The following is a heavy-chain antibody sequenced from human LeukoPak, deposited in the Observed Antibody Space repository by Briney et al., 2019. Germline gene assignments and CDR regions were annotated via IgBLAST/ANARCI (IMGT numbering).Heavy chain of an antibody. D-gene: IGHD3-22*01. V-gene: IGHV1-18*01. J-gene: IGHJ4*02. CDR3: ASDSRYYDREPEIDY. CDR2: ISAYNGNT. Sequence: ASVKVSCKASGYTFTSYGISWVRQAPGQGLEWMGWISAYNGNTNYAQKLQGRVTMTTDTSTSTAYMELRSLRSDDTAVYYCASDSRYYDREPEIDYWGQGTLVAVSS. CDR1: GYTFTSYG.